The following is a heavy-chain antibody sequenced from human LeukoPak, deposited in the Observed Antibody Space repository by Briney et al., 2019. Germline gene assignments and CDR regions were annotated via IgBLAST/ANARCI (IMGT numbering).Heavy chain of an antibody. CDR2: IYYSGST. D-gene: IGHD2-2*01. CDR1: GGSIRSYY. V-gene: IGHV4-59*01. J-gene: IGHJ5*02. Sequence: SETLSLTCTVSGGSIRSYYWSWIRQPPGKGLEWIGYIYYSGSTNYNPSLKSRVTISVDTSKNQFSLKLSSVTAADTAVYYCARAGYCSSTSCWAWFDPWGQGTLVTVSS. CDR3: ARAGYCSSTSCWAWFDP.